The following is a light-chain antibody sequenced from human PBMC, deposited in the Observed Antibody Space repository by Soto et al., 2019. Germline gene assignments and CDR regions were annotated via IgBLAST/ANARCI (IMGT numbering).Light chain of an antibody. CDR2: KVS. V-gene: IGLV2-8*01. J-gene: IGLJ1*01. CDR1: SSDVGGYNS. Sequence: QSALTQPPSASGSPGQSVTISCSGTSSDVGGYNSVSWYQQHPGKAPKLLIFKVSQRPSGVPDRFSGSKSGNTASLTVSGVQADDEADYYCSSFSGRAFYVFGGGTKVTVL. CDR3: SSFSGRAFYV.